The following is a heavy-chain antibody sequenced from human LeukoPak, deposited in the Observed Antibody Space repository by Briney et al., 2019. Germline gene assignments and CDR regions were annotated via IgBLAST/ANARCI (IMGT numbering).Heavy chain of an antibody. CDR2: IIPIFGTA. V-gene: IGHV1-69*05. J-gene: IGHJ4*02. CDR3: ARGDLEQQLVH. D-gene: IGHD6-13*01. Sequence: GASVKVSCKASGGTFSSYAISWVRQAPGQGLEWMGRIIPIFGTANYAQKFQGRVTITTDESTSTAYMELSSLRSEDTAVYYCARGDLEQQLVHWGQGTLVTVSS. CDR1: GGTFSSYA.